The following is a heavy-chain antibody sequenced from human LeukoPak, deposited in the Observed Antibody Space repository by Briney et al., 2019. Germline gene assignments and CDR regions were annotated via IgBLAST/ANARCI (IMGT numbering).Heavy chain of an antibody. V-gene: IGHV3-21*01. CDR2: ISSSSSYI. J-gene: IGHJ3*02. D-gene: IGHD1-14*01. CDR1: GFTFSSYS. Sequence: GGSLRLSCAASGFTFSSYSMNWVRQAPGKGLEWVSSISSSSSYIYYADSVKGRFTISRDNAKNSLYLQMNSLRAEDTAVYYCARDLSGTVDAFDIWGQGTMVTVSS. CDR3: ARDLSGTVDAFDI.